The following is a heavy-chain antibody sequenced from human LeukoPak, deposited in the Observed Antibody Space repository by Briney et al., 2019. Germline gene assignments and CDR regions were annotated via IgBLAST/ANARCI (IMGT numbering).Heavy chain of an antibody. D-gene: IGHD3-10*01. J-gene: IGHJ4*02. CDR1: GGSISSSNW. Sequence: SGTLSLTCAVSGGSISSSNWWSWVRQPPGKGLEWIGEIYHSGSTNYNPSLKSRVTISVDKSKNQFSLKLSSVTAADTAVYYCAREGYYYGSGSPPLDYWGQGTLVTVSS. CDR3: AREGYYYGSGSPPLDY. CDR2: IYHSGST. V-gene: IGHV4-4*02.